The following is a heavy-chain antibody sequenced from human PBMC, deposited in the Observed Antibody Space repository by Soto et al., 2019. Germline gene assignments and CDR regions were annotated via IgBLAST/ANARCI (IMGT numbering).Heavy chain of an antibody. D-gene: IGHD6-13*01. J-gene: IGHJ5*02. V-gene: IGHV1-69*02. CDR3: ARGYSSSWYDWFDP. CDR2: IIPILGIA. Sequence: SVKVSCKASGGTFSSYTISWVRQAPGQGLEWMGRIIPILGIANYAQKFQGRVTITADKSTSTAYMELSSLRSEDTAVYYCARGYSSSWYDWFDPWGQGTLVTVSS. CDR1: GGTFSSYT.